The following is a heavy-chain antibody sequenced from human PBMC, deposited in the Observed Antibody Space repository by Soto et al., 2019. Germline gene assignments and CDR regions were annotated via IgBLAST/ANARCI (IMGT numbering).Heavy chain of an antibody. CDR2: ISSNGGST. CDR3: ARESARQQLAYYFDY. CDR1: GFTFSSYA. Sequence: GGSLRLSCAASGFTFSSYAMHWVRQAPGKGLEYVSAISSNGGSTYYANSVKGRFTISRDNSKNTLYLQMGSLRAEDMAVYYCARESARQQLAYYFDYWGQGTLVTVSS. V-gene: IGHV3-64*01. D-gene: IGHD6-13*01. J-gene: IGHJ4*02.